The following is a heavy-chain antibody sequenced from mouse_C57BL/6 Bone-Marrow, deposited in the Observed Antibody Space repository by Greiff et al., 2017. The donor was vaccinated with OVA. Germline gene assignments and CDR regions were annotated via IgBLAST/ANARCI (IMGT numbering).Heavy chain of an antibody. V-gene: IGHV14-4*01. CDR2: IDPENGDT. D-gene: IGHD2-10*01. CDR1: GFNIKDDY. J-gene: IGHJ3*01. Sequence: VQLKQSGAELVRPGASVKLSCTASGFNIKDDYMHWVKQRPEQGLEWIGWIDPENGDTEYASKFQGKATITADTSSNTAYLQLSSLTSADTAVYYCTPYSTGFAYWGQGTLVTVSA. CDR3: TPYSTGFAY.